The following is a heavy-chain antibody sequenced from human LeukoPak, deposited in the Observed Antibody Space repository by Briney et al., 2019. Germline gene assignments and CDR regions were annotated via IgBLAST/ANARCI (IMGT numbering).Heavy chain of an antibody. CDR3: ARDQVECTGGTCQSRVGFDF. CDR1: GDSISNGVKY. CDR2: IYHSGRP. V-gene: IGHV4-31*03. Sequence: PSETLSLTCTVSGDSISNGVKYWSWIRQHPGRGLEWIGYIYHSGRPYYNPSLKSRITMSVDTSKNQFSLNLSSVTAADTAVYYCARDQVECTGGTCQSRVGFDFRGQGTLVTVSS. D-gene: IGHD2-8*02. J-gene: IGHJ4*02.